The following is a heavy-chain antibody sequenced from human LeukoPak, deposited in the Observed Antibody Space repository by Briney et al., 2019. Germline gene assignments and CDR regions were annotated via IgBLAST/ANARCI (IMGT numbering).Heavy chain of an antibody. CDR1: GYSISSGYY. Sequence: SETLSLTCAVSGYSISSGYYWGWIRQPPGKGLEWIGSIYHSGSTYYNPSLKSRVTISVDTSKNQFSLKLSSVTAADTAVYYCARHRMVTTPLISWFDPWGQGTLVTVSS. V-gene: IGHV4-38-2*01. D-gene: IGHD4-17*01. J-gene: IGHJ5*02. CDR3: ARHRMVTTPLISWFDP. CDR2: IYHSGST.